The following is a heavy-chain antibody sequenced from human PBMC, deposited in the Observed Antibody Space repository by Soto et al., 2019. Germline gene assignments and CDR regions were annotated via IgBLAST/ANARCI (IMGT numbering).Heavy chain of an antibody. CDR2: IFYSGST. V-gene: IGHV4-31*03. J-gene: IGHJ4*02. CDR3: ARAPGDYFDY. CDR1: GGSISSGGYY. Sequence: QVQLQESGPGLVKPSQTLSLTCTVSGGSISSGGYYWSWIRQHPGKGLEWIGYIFYSGSTFYNPSLKSRIAISVDTSKTQFSLKLSSVTAADTAVYYWARAPGDYFDYWGQGTLVTVSS.